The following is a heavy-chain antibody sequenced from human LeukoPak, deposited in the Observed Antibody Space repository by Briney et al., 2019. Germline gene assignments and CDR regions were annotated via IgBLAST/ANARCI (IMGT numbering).Heavy chain of an antibody. V-gene: IGHV1-2*02. CDR1: GYTFTGYY. CDR2: INPNSGGT. D-gene: IGHD3-10*01. J-gene: IGHJ3*02. Sequence: GASVKVSCKASGYTFTGYYMHWVRQAPGQGLEWMGWINPNSGGTNYAQKFQGRVTMTRDTSISTAYMELSRLRSDDTAVYYRALRGYYYGSGTQGAFDIWGQGTMVTVSS. CDR3: ALRGYYYGSGTQGAFDI.